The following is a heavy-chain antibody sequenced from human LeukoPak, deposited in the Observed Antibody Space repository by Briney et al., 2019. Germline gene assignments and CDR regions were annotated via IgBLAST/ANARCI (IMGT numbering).Heavy chain of an antibody. CDR2: IYSGDSDT. Sequence: GESSKIGCYAAGDGLSSSWNGWLRRMSRKDLEWMGFIYSGDSDTSYSPSFQAQVTISADKSIGTAFLQWRSLKASDTAMYYCAVGTTPYFIDYWGQGTLVTVSS. J-gene: IGHJ4*02. V-gene: IGHV5-51*01. CDR1: GDGLSSSW. CDR3: AVGTTPYFIDY. D-gene: IGHD2/OR15-2a*01.